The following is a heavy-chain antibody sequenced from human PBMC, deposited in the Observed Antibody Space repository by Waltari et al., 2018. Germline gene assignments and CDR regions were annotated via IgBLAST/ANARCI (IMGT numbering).Heavy chain of an antibody. CDR2: LSRVSVTA. V-gene: IGHV1-69*01. J-gene: IGHJ4*02. D-gene: IGHD3-3*01. Sequence: VQLVQSGAEVKKPGFSLKVSCKASGGNFRSYAILWVRRDPGQGLEWMGGLSRVSVTANYAQRSQGRGTISADESTSTAYSDPSSPCSEATAVNYCARGLVTRCRLDYWGQGTLVTVSS. CDR3: ARGLVTRCRLDY. CDR1: GGNFRSYA.